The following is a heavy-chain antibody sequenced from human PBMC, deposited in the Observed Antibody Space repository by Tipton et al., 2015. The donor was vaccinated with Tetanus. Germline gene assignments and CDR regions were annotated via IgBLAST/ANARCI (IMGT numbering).Heavy chain of an antibody. J-gene: IGHJ4*02. CDR2: IYESGDT. CDR1: GGSIRGGTFY. Sequence: LRLSCTVSGGSIRGGTFYWGWIRQPPGKGLEWIGSIYESGDTYYIPSLKSRVTISVDTSRNQFSLNLNSMTAADTGVYYCARHQSGYFTPFDYWGQGNLVTVSS. CDR3: ARHQSGYFTPFDY. D-gene: IGHD3-3*01. V-gene: IGHV4-39*01.